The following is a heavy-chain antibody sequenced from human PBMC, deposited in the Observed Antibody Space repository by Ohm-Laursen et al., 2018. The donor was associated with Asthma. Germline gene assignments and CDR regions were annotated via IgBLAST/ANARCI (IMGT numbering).Heavy chain of an antibody. CDR3: TRDIGYGDDTFDY. CDR2: IGAYNGDT. CDR1: GYTFSSYG. J-gene: IGHJ4*02. V-gene: IGHV1-18*01. Sequence: SSVKVSCNASGYTFSSYGISWVRQAPGQGLEWMGWIGAYNGDTNYAQRLQGRITLTTDTFTSTAYMELRSLRSDDTAVYYCTRDIGYGDDTFDYWGQGTLVTASS. D-gene: IGHD4-17*01.